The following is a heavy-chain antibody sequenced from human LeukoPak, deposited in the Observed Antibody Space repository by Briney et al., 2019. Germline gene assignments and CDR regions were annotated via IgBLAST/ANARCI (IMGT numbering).Heavy chain of an antibody. V-gene: IGHV4-38-2*02. D-gene: IGHD3-16*01. CDR2: IYRSGST. CDR3: ARGPYVYYMAV. Sequence: SETLSLTCSGSNYSISNSLYWGWLRQPPGKGLEWIGSIYRSGSTFYNPSLKSRVTISLDTSKNQFSLKLSSVTAADTAVYFWARGPYVYYMAVGGKGPRVTVSS. J-gene: IGHJ6*04. CDR1: NYSISNSLY.